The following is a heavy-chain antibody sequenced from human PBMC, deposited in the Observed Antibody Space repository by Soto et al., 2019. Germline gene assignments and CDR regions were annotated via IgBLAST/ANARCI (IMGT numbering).Heavy chain of an antibody. J-gene: IGHJ4*02. V-gene: IGHV3-23*01. CDR1: GFTFSSYA. CDR2: ISGSGGST. D-gene: IGHD2-2*01. Sequence: EVQLLESGGGLVQPGGSLRLSCAASGFTFSSYAMSWVRQAPGKVLEWVSAISGSGGSTYYADSVKGRFTISRDNSKNTLYLHMNSLRAEDTAVYYCAKGWGYCSSTSCHPYFDYWGQGTLVTVSS. CDR3: AKGWGYCSSTSCHPYFDY.